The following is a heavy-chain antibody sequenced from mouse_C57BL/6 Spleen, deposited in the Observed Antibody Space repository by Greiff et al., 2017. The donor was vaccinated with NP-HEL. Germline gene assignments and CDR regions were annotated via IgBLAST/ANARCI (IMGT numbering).Heavy chain of an antibody. CDR1: GYSITSGYY. D-gene: IGHD2-4*01. CDR2: ISYDGSN. J-gene: IGHJ1*03. CDR3: ADYDEDWYFDV. V-gene: IGHV3-6*01. Sequence: VQLQQSGPGLVKPSQSLSLTCSVTGYSITSGYYWNWIRQFPGNKLEWMGYISYDGSNNSNPSLKNRISITRDTSKNQFFLKLNSVTTEDTATYYCADYDEDWYFDVWGTGTTVTVSS.